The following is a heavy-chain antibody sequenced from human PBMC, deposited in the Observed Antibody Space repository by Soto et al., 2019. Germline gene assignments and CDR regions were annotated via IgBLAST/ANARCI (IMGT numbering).Heavy chain of an antibody. CDR1: WFTFRSYS. V-gene: IGHV3-30-3*01. CDR2: ISYDGSNK. Sequence: SGGALRLSFAAPWFTFRSYSIPRVRPAPGKGVGGGGVISYDGSNKYYADSVKGRFTISRDNSKNTLYLQMNSLRAEDTAVYYCAREFLRYSRARNYYDSSGYYYGGINYFDYWGQGTLVTVSS. CDR3: AREFLRYSRARNYYDSSGYYYGGINYFDY. D-gene: IGHD3-22*01. J-gene: IGHJ4*02.